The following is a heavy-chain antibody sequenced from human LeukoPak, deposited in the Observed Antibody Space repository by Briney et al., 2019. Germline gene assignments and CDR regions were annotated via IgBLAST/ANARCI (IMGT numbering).Heavy chain of an antibody. J-gene: IGHJ4*02. CDR2: IYYSGST. V-gene: IGHV4-59*05. CDR1: GGSISSYY. Sequence: PSETLSLTCTVSGGSISSYYWSWIRQPAGKGLEWIGRIYYSGSTYYNPSLKSRVTISVDTSKNQFSLKLSSVTAADTAVYYCARHKTPAFVDYWGQGTLVTVSS. D-gene: IGHD2-2*01. CDR3: ARHKTPAFVDY.